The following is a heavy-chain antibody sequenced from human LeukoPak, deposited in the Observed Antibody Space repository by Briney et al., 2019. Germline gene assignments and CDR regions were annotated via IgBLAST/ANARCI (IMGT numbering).Heavy chain of an antibody. J-gene: IGHJ4*02. V-gene: IGHV1-18*01. CDR2: ISAYNGNT. CDR3: ARVGIAAAGTTPPFDY. CDR1: GYTFTSYG. Sequence: ASVKVPCKASGYTFTSYGISWVRQAPGQGLEWMGWISAYNGNTNYAQKLQGRVTMTTDTSTSTAYMELRSLRSDDTAVYYCARVGIAAAGTTPPFDYWGQGTLVTVSS. D-gene: IGHD6-13*01.